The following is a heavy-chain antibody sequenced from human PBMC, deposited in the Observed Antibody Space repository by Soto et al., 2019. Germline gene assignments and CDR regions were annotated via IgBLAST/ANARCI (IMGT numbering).Heavy chain of an antibody. CDR2: ISGSGRST. V-gene: IGHV3-23*01. D-gene: IGHD2-15*01. CDR1: GFTFSNYA. J-gene: IGHJ4*02. CDR3: ARDGGNICSGGSCYFQAPDY. Sequence: EVQLLESGGGSVQPGGSLRLSCSASGFTFSNYAMSWVRQAPGKGLEWVASISGSGRSTNYADSVKGRFTISRDNSKNTLAVQMSGLRAEDTAVYYCARDGGNICSGGSCYFQAPDYWGQGTLVTVSP.